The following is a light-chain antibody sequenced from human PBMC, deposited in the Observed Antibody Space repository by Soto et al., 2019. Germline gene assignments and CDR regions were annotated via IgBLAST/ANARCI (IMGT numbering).Light chain of an antibody. V-gene: IGKV1-5*01. CDR1: QSVRSW. J-gene: IGKJ4*01. Sequence: DIQMTQSPSTLSASVVDRVTITYRASQSVRSWLAWYQQKPGRAPKFLIYDASSLESGVPSRFSGSGSGTEFTLTISNLQPDDFATYYCQQYDNYPLTCGGGTKGDI. CDR2: DAS. CDR3: QQYDNYPLT.